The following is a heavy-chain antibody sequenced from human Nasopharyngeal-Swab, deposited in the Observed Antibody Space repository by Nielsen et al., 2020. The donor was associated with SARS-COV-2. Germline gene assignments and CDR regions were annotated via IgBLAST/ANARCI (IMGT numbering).Heavy chain of an antibody. J-gene: IGHJ4*02. CDR3: ARRGDYDILTGYHY. CDR2: VNRDGSST. Sequence: GESLKISCAASGFTFSSYWMHWVRQAPGKGLVWVSRVNRDGSSTSYADSVKGRFTISRDNAKNTLYLQMNSLRAEDTAVYYCARRGDYDILTGYHYWGQGTLVTVSS. CDR1: GFTFSSYW. D-gene: IGHD3-9*01. V-gene: IGHV3-74*01.